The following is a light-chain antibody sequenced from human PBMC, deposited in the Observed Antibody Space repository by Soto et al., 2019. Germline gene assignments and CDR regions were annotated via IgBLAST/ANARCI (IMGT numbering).Light chain of an antibody. CDR3: QQYNSYSWT. Sequence: DIQMTQSPSTLSASVVDRVTITCRASQSISSWLAWYQQKPGKAPKLLISKASSLESGVPSRFSGSGSGTEFTLTISSLQPDDFATYYCQQYNSYSWTFGQGTKVDIK. CDR2: KAS. J-gene: IGKJ1*01. V-gene: IGKV1-5*03. CDR1: QSISSW.